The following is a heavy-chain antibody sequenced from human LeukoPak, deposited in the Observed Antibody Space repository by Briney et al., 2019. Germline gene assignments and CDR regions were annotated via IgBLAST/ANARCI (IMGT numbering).Heavy chain of an antibody. CDR2: TYYSGST. D-gene: IGHD3-9*01. J-gene: IGHJ4*02. CDR1: GGSISSSSYY. Sequence: SETLSLTCTVSGGSISSSSYYWGWIRQPPGKGLEWIRSTYYSGSTYYNPSLKSRVTISVDTSKNQFSLKLSSVTAADTAVYYCARHVYYDILTGYYDPLEFDYWGQGTLVTVSS. V-gene: IGHV4-39*01. CDR3: ARHVYYDILTGYYDPLEFDY.